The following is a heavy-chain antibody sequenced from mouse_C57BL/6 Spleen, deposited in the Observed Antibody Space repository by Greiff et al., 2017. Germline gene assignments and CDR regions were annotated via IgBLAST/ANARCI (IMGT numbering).Heavy chain of an antibody. CDR3: AREATVVAPLDY. CDR2: IYPGNSDT. Sequence: VQLQQSGTVLARPGASVKMSCKTSGYTFTSYWMHWVKQRPGQGLEWIGAIYPGNSDTNYNEKFKSKATLTVDTSSSTAYMQLSSLTSEDSAVYYCAREATVVAPLDYWGQGTTLTVSS. CDR1: GYTFTSYW. D-gene: IGHD1-1*01. J-gene: IGHJ2*01. V-gene: IGHV1-5*01.